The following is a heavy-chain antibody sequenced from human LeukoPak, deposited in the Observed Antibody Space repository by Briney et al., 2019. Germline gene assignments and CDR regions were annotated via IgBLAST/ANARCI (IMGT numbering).Heavy chain of an antibody. CDR3: ARGGRWELPRPYAFDI. J-gene: IGHJ3*02. CDR2: ISAYNGHT. Sequence: ASVTVSCKASGYTFTNYGISWVRQAPGQGLEWMGWISAYNGHTNYAQKFQGRVTMTTDTSTSTADMELRSLRSDDTAVYYCARGGRWELPRPYAFDIWGQGTMVTVSS. D-gene: IGHD1-26*01. V-gene: IGHV1-18*01. CDR1: GYTFTNYG.